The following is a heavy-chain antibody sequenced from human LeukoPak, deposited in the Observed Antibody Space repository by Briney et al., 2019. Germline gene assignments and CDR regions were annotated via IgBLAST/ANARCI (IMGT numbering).Heavy chain of an antibody. CDR3: AGRKYYYYYMDV. J-gene: IGHJ6*03. Sequence: GASVKVSCKAFGYTFTSNYMHWVRQAPGQGPEWMGVISPSGGSTTYAQKFQGRVTLTRDMSTSTDYLELSSLRSEDTAVYYCAGRKYYYYYMDVWGKGTTVTISS. D-gene: IGHD1-26*01. CDR2: ISPSGGST. CDR1: GYTFTSNY. V-gene: IGHV1-46*01.